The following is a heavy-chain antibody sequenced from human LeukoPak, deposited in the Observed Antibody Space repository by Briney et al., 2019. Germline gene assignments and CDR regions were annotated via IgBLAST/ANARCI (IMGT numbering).Heavy chain of an antibody. CDR1: GNSVSNNSAT. CDR2: TYYRSKWYT. D-gene: IGHD3-10*01. Sequence: SQTLSLTCAISGNSVSNNSATWHWIRQSPSRGLEWLGRTYYRSKWYTDYAVSVKSRITINPDTSKNQFSLQLNSVTPEDTAVYYCARTPPLYYYGSGSGFDYWGQGTLVTVSS. J-gene: IGHJ4*02. V-gene: IGHV6-1*01. CDR3: ARTPPLYYYGSGSGFDY.